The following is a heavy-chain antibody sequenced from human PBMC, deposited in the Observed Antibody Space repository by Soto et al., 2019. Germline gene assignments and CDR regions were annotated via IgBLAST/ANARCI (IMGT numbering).Heavy chain of an antibody. Sequence: ALRLSCAASGFTFDNYAMHWVRQAPGKGLEWVSGISWNSNTIAYADSVRGRFTISRDNAKNSLYLQMNSLRAEDTAFYYCAKDTGPNWGQGTLVTVS. CDR1: GFTFDNYA. CDR3: AKDTGPN. V-gene: IGHV3-9*01. J-gene: IGHJ4*02. CDR2: ISWNSNTI.